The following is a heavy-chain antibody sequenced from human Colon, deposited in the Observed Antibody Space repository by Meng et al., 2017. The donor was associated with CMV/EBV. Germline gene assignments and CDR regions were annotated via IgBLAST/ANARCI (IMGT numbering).Heavy chain of an antibody. CDR3: TRDRVGGGATAFDS. CDR1: GFTFNNYD. Sequence: AYGFTFNNYDVHWVRPAPGRGLGWVATISYDGSQTYSADTVKCQFNISRDNYKLTLDLQMTSLIREDTALYYCTRDRVGGGATAFDSWGQGTLVTVSS. J-gene: IGHJ4*02. D-gene: IGHD1-14*01. V-gene: IGHV3-30*03. CDR2: ISYDGSQT.